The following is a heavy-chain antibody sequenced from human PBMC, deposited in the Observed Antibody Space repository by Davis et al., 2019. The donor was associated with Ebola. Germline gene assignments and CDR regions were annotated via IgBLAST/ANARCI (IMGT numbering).Heavy chain of an antibody. CDR1: GAFSSGNW. CDR2: IYQTGTT. V-gene: IGHV4-4*02. J-gene: IGHJ6*02. Sequence: MPSETLSLTCTVSGAFSSGNWWIWVRQLPGKGLEWIGEIYQTGTTNYNPSLKSRAIISVDTSKNQFSLMLTSATAADTAVYYCATSGRRYYALHVWGQGTTVTVSS. CDR3: ATSGRRYYALHV.